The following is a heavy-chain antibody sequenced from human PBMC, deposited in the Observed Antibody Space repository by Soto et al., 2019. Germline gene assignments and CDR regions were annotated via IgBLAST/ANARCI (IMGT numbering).Heavy chain of an antibody. Sequence: SETLSLTCTVSGGSISSSSYYWGWIRQPPGKGLEWVGSIYYSGSTYYNPSLKSRVTISVDTSKNQFSLKLSSVTAADTAVYYCARLGDIMITFGGVIVKRGFDYWGQGTLVTVSS. V-gene: IGHV4-39*01. CDR2: IYYSGST. J-gene: IGHJ4*02. CDR3: ARLGDIMITFGGVIVKRGFDY. CDR1: GGSISSSSYY. D-gene: IGHD3-16*02.